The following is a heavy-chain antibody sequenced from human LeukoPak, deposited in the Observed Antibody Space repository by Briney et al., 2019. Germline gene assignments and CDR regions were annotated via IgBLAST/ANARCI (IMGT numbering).Heavy chain of an antibody. CDR1: GCTFTGYY. CDR3: ARGQDIVVVPAATNWFDP. Sequence: ASVKVSCKASGCTFTGYYMHWVRQAPGQGLEWMGWINPNSGGTNYAQKFQGWVTMTRDTSISTAYMELSRLRSDDTAVYYCARGQDIVVVPAATNWFDPWGQGTLVTVSS. D-gene: IGHD2-2*01. V-gene: IGHV1-2*04. CDR2: INPNSGGT. J-gene: IGHJ5*02.